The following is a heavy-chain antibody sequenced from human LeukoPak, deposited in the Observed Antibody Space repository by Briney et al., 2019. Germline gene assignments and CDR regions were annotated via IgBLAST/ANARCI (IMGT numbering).Heavy chain of an antibody. V-gene: IGHV1-46*01. D-gene: IGHD2-2*01. J-gene: IGHJ3*02. Sequence: GASVKVSCKASGYIFTSYYMHWVRQAPGQGLEWMGIINPSGGSTSYAQKFQGRVTMTRDMSTSTVYMELSSLRSEDTAVYYCARAASYCSSTSCQYDAFDIWGQGTMVTVSS. CDR1: GYIFTSYY. CDR3: ARAASYCSSTSCQYDAFDI. CDR2: INPSGGST.